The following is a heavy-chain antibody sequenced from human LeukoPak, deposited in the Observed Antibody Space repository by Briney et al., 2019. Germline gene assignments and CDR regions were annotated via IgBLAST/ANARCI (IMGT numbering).Heavy chain of an antibody. Sequence: GGSLRLSCAASGFTFSSYWMSWVRQAPGKGLEWVANIKQDGSEKYDVDSVKGRFTISRDNAKNSLYLQMNSLRAEDTAVYYCARDRYQLPFRWFDPWGQGTPVTVSS. CDR1: GFTFSSYW. CDR2: IKQDGSEK. J-gene: IGHJ5*02. CDR3: ARDRYQLPFRWFDP. V-gene: IGHV3-7*01. D-gene: IGHD2-2*01.